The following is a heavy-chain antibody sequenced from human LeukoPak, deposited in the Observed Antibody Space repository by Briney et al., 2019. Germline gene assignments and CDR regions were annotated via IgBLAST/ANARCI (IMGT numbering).Heavy chain of an antibody. CDR2: TYYRSKWYN. V-gene: IGHV6-1*01. CDR1: GDSVSSNNGA. J-gene: IGHJ4*02. Sequence: SQTLSLTCAISGDSVSSNNGAWNWIRQSPSRGLEWLGRTYYRSKWYNDYAESLISRITISPVTSKNQFSLQLYSVTPEDTAVYYCARDVGTTGWHTLDYWGQGTLVTVSS. CDR3: ARDVGTTGWHTLDY. D-gene: IGHD3-9*01.